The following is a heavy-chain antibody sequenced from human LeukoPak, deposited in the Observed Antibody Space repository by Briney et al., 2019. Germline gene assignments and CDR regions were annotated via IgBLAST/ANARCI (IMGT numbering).Heavy chain of an antibody. J-gene: IGHJ4*02. CDR1: GGSISSSSYY. Sequence: SETLSLTSTVSGGSISSSSYYWGWIRQPPGKGLEWIGSIYYSGSTYYNPSLKSRVTISVGTSKNQFSLKLSSVTAADTAVYYCARHGIVVVPAAIPHWGQGTLVTVSS. CDR3: ARHGIVVVPAAIPH. V-gene: IGHV4-39*01. D-gene: IGHD2-2*02. CDR2: IYYSGST.